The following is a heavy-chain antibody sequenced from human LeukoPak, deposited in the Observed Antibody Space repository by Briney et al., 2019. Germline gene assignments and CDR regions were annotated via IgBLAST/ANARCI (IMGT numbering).Heavy chain of an antibody. D-gene: IGHD3-22*01. CDR2: IYYSGST. CDR1: GGSISSYY. J-gene: IGHJ3*02. CDR3: ASSLLYYYDSSGYSAFDI. V-gene: IGHV4-59*12. Sequence: SETLSLTCTVSGGSISSYYWSWIRQPPGKGLEWIGYIYYSGSTNYNPSLKSRVTISVDRSKNQFSLKLSSVTAADTAVYYCASSLLYYYDSSGYSAFDIWGQGTMVTVSS.